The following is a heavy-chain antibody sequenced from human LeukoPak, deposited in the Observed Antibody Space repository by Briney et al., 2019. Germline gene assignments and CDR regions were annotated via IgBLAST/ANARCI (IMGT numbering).Heavy chain of an antibody. V-gene: IGHV1-2*02. CDR3: ARDPNGYRSGWYGEIDY. D-gene: IGHD6-19*01. CDR1: GYTFTGYY. CDR2: INPNSGGS. J-gene: IGHJ4*02. Sequence: GASGKVSCKASGYTFTGYYMHWVRQAPGQGLEWMGWINPNSGGSNYAQNFQGRVTMTRDTSVSTAYMELSRLRSDDTAVYYCARDPNGYRSGWYGEIDYWGQGTLVTVSS.